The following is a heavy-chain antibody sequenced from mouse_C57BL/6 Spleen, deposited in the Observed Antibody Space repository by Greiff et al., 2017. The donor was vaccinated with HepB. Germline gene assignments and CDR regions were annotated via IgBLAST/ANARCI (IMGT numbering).Heavy chain of an antibody. CDR3: ARGDYGLYAMDY. J-gene: IGHJ4*01. Sequence: EVHLVESGGGLVKPGGSLKLSCAASGFTFSDYGMHWVRQAPEKGLEWVAYISSGSSTIYYADTLKGRFTLSRDNAKNTLFLQMTSLRSEDTAMYYCARGDYGLYAMDYWGQGTSVTVSS. CDR2: ISSGSSTI. D-gene: IGHD1-1*01. V-gene: IGHV5-17*01. CDR1: GFTFSDYG.